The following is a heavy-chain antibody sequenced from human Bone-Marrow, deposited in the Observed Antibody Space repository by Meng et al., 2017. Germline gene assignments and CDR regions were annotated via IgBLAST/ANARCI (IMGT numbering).Heavy chain of an antibody. J-gene: IGHJ4*02. Sequence: GESLKISCAVSRFTFSTYAMIWVRQAPGKGLEYFSAISSDGGITYYANSVKGRFTISRDNSKNTLYLEMGSLRADDMAVYYCVRDRNFDYWGQGTLVTVSS. CDR1: RFTFSTYA. CDR3: VRDRNFDY. V-gene: IGHV3-64*01. D-gene: IGHD2-21*01. CDR2: ISSDGGIT.